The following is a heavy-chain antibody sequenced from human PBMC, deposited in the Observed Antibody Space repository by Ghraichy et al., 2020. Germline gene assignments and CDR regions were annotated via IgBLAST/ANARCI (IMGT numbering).Heavy chain of an antibody. Sequence: GGSLRLSCTASGFTFTKYAMTWVRQAPGKGLEWVSTISSRGDTTYYADSVKGRFAISRDNSKKEMYLQMDSLRAEDTAIYYCAKDEAVCGYCDFFDQWGQGALVTVSS. CDR2: ISSRGDTT. CDR3: AKDEAVCGYCDFFDQ. D-gene: IGHD2-21*02. V-gene: IGHV3-23*01. CDR1: GFTFTKYA. J-gene: IGHJ4*02.